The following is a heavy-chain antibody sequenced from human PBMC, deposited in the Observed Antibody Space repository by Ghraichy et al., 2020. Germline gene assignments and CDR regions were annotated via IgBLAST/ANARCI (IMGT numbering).Heavy chain of an antibody. V-gene: IGHV4-59*08. CDR2: IYYSGST. CDR1: GGSISSYY. D-gene: IGHD3-3*01. CDR3: ARHVEGVTIFGVVILYFDY. J-gene: IGHJ4*02. Sequence: SETLSLTCTVSGGSISSYYWSWIRQPPGKGLEWIGYIYYSGSTNYNPSLKSRVTISVDTSKNQFSLKLSSVTAADTAVYYCARHVEGVTIFGVVILYFDYWGQGTLVTVSS.